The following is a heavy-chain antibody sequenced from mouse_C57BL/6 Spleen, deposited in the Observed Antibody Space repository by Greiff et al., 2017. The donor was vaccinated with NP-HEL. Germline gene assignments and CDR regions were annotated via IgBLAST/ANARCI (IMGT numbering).Heavy chain of an antibody. CDR1: GYAFSSYW. J-gene: IGHJ4*01. CDR2: IYPGDGAT. V-gene: IGHV1-80*01. Sequence: VQLQQSGAELVKPGASVKISCKASGYAFSSYWMNWVQQRPGKGLEWIGQIYPGDGATNYNGKFTGKATLTADKSSSTAYMQLSSLTSEDSAVYFCARSGYALDDWGKGTSVTVSS. CDR3: ARSGYALDD.